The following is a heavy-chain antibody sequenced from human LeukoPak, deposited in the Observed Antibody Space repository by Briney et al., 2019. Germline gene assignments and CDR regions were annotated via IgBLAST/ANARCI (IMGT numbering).Heavy chain of an antibody. V-gene: IGHV3-48*03. CDR1: GFTFSSYE. Sequence: GGSLRLSCAASGFTFSSYEMNWVRQAPGEGLEWVSYISTSGSTMYYADSVKGRFTISRDNAKNSLYLQMNSLRAEDTAVYYCARGPPNVNWGQGTLVTVSS. CDR2: ISTSGSTM. CDR3: ARGPPNVN. J-gene: IGHJ4*02.